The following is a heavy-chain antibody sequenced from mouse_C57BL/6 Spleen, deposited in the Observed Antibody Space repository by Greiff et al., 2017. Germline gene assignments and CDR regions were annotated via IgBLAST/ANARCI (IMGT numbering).Heavy chain of an antibody. D-gene: IGHD5-5*01. V-gene: IGHV6-3*01. CDR1: GFTFSNYW. CDR2: IRLKSDNYAT. Sequence: EVQRVESGGGLVQPGGSMKLSCVASGFTFSNYWMNWVRQSPEKGLEWVAQIRLKSDNYATHYAESVKGRFTISRDDSKSSVYLQMNNLRAEDTGIYYCTVYLMDYWGQGTSVTVSS. J-gene: IGHJ4*01. CDR3: TVYLMDY.